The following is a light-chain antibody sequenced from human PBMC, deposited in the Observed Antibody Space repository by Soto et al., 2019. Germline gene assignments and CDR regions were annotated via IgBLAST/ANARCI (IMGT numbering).Light chain of an antibody. CDR3: QQRSNWPLT. CDR1: QSISSD. Sequence: DIQMTQSPSSLSASVGDRVTITCRASQSISSDLNWFQQKPGKAPKLLIYAASSLQSGVPSRFSGSGSGTEFTLTISSLEPEDFAVYYCQQRSNWPLTFGGGTTVDIK. V-gene: IGKV1-39*01. CDR2: AAS. J-gene: IGKJ4*01.